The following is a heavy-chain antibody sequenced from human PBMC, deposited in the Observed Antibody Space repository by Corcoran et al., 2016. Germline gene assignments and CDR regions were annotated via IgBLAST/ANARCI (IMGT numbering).Heavy chain of an antibody. V-gene: IGHV5-51*01. Sequence: EVQLVQSGAEVKKPGESLKISCKGSGYSFTSYWIGWVRQMPGKGLEWMGSIYPGDSDTRYSPSFQGQVTISADKSISTAYLQWSSLKASDTATYYWSRTDDYVCGSYPDWGQGTLVTVSS. CDR1: GYSFTSYW. D-gene: IGHD3-16*02. CDR2: IYPGDSDT. J-gene: IGHJ4*02. CDR3: SRTDDYVCGSYPD.